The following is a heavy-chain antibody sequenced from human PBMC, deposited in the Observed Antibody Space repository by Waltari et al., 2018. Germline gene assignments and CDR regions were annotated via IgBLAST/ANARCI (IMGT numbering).Heavy chain of an antibody. Sequence: QVQLQESGPGLVKPSQTLSLTCTVSGGSISSGGYYWSWIRQHPGKGLEWIGYIYYSGSTYYNPARKSRVTIAVDTSKNQFSLKLSSVTAADTAVYYCARVLYSSGYNPPDYWGQGTLVTVSS. D-gene: IGHD3-22*01. CDR3: ARVLYSSGYNPPDY. J-gene: IGHJ4*02. CDR2: IYYSGST. CDR1: GGSISSGGYY. V-gene: IGHV4-31*03.